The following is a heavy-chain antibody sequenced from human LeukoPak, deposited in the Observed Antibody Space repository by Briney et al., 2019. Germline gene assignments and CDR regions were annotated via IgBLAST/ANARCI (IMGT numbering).Heavy chain of an antibody. J-gene: IGHJ4*02. D-gene: IGHD5-18*01. CDR1: GYTLTELS. Sequence: GASVKVSCKVSGYTLTELSVHWVRQAPGKGLEWMEGFDPEDGETIYAQKFQGRVTMTEDTSTDTAYMELSSLRSEDTAVYYCATDRGYSYGHFDYWGQGTLVTVSS. CDR3: ATDRGYSYGHFDY. V-gene: IGHV1-24*01. CDR2: FDPEDGET.